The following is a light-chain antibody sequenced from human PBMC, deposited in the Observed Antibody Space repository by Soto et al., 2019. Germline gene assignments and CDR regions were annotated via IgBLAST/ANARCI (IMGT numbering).Light chain of an antibody. Sequence: QSVLTQPPSASGTPGQRVTLSCSGSNSNIGSNTVNWYQQLPGTAPKVLIYSNSQRSSGVPDRFSGSQSGTSASLAISGLQSDDEADYYCAVWDDSLNGPIFGGGTKLTVL. V-gene: IGLV1-44*01. CDR3: AVWDDSLNGPI. J-gene: IGLJ2*01. CDR1: NSNIGSNT. CDR2: SNS.